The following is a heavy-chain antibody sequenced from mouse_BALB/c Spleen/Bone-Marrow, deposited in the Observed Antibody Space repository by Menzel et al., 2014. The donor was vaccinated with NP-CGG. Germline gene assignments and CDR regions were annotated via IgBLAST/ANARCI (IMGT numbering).Heavy chain of an antibody. D-gene: IGHD2-1*01. Sequence: QAQLQQPGAELVRPGASVKLSCKASGYTFTSYWINWVKQRPGQGLEWIGNIYPSDSYTNYNQKFKDKATLTVDKSSSAAYMQLSSPTSEDSAVYFCTRAGNYGNYYAMDYWGQGTSVTVSS. CDR1: GYTFTSYW. J-gene: IGHJ4*01. CDR3: TRAGNYGNYYAMDY. CDR2: IYPSDSYT. V-gene: IGHV1-69*02.